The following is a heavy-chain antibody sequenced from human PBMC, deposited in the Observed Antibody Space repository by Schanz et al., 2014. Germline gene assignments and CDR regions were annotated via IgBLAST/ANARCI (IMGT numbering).Heavy chain of an antibody. CDR2: ISGSGGST. D-gene: IGHD3-9*01. J-gene: IGHJ4*02. Sequence: EVQLLESGGGLVQPGGSLRLSCVASGFTFFGSFAMSWVRQAPGKGLEWVSAISGSGGSTVYADSVKGRFTISRDNSNNTVFLQMNSLRAEDTAVYYCAKHVRSLTGNDYWGQGTLVTVSS. V-gene: IGHV3-23*01. CDR3: AKHVRSLTGNDY. CDR1: GFTFFGSFA.